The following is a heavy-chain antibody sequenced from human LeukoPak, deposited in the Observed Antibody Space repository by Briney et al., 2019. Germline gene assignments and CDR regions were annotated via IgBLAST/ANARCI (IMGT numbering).Heavy chain of an antibody. J-gene: IGHJ5*02. Sequence: PGRSLRLSCAASGFTFDDYAMHWVRQAPGKGLEWVSGISWNSGSIGYADSVKGRFTISRDNAKNSLYLQMNSLRAEDMALYYCAKGISSSWRYNWFDPWGQGTLVTVSS. CDR3: AKGISSSWRYNWFDP. D-gene: IGHD6-13*01. V-gene: IGHV3-9*03. CDR2: ISWNSGSI. CDR1: GFTFDDYA.